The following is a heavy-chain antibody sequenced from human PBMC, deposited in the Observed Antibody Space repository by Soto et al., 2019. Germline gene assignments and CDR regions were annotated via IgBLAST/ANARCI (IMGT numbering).Heavy chain of an antibody. V-gene: IGHV3-30*18. Sequence: PGGSLRLSCAASGFTFSSYGMHWVRQAPGKGLEWVAVISYDGSNKYYADSVKGRFTISRDNSKNTLYLQMNSLRAEDTAVYYCAKDNRLLWFGELLSGAFDYWGQGTLVTVSS. CDR2: ISYDGSNK. J-gene: IGHJ4*02. D-gene: IGHD3-10*01. CDR3: AKDNRLLWFGELLSGAFDY. CDR1: GFTFSSYG.